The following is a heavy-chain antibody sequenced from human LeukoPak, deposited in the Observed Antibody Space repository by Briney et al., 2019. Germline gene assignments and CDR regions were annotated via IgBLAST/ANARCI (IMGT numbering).Heavy chain of an antibody. Sequence: PGRSLRLSRAASGFTFSSYAMHWVRQAPGKGLEWVAVISYDGSNKYYADSVKGRFTISRDNSKNTLYLQMNSLRAEDTAVYYCARVGGYSYDDAFDIWGQGTMVTVSS. D-gene: IGHD5-18*01. CDR1: GFTFSSYA. J-gene: IGHJ3*02. CDR3: ARVGGYSYDDAFDI. V-gene: IGHV3-30*04. CDR2: ISYDGSNK.